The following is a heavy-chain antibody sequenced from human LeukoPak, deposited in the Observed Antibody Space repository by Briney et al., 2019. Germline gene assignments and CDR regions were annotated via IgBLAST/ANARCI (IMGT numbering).Heavy chain of an antibody. V-gene: IGHV3-30*18. CDR1: GFTFSSYG. D-gene: IGHD3-22*01. J-gene: IGHJ4*02. CDR2: ISYDGSNK. Sequence: PGRSLRLSCAASGFTFSSYGMHWVRQAPGKGLEWVAVISYDGSNKYYADSVKGRFTISRDNSKNTLYLQMNSLRAEDTAVYYCAEDHDDSSGYYSEALYFDYWGQGTLVTVSS. CDR3: AEDHDDSSGYYSEALYFDY.